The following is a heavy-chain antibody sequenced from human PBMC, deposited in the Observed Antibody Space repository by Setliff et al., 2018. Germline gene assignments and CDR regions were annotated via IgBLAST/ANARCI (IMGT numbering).Heavy chain of an antibody. CDR2: IHHSGNT. CDR3: ARGHCSSGECPNYFDP. V-gene: IGHV4-31*03. Sequence: SETLSLTCTVSGDSIRRGDYWSWIRQHPGKGLEWIGYIHHSGNTYYNPSLKSRVTISVDTSKNQFSLKINSVTAADTAVYYCARGHCSSGECPNYFDPWGQGTQVTVSS. J-gene: IGHJ5*02. CDR1: GDSIRRGDY. D-gene: IGHD2-15*01.